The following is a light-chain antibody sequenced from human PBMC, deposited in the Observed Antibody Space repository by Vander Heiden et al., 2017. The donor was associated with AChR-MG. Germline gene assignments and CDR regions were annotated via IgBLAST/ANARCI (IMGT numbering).Light chain of an antibody. V-gene: IGLV2-23*02. CDR2: EVS. CDR3: CSYAGSSTYV. J-gene: IGLJ1*01. CDR1: SSDVGSYNL. Sequence: QSALTQPASVSGSPGRSITISCHGTSSDVGSYNLVSWYQQHPGKAPKLMIYEVSKRPSGVSNRFSGSKSGNTASLTISGLQAEDEADYYCCSYAGSSTYVFGTGTKVTVL.